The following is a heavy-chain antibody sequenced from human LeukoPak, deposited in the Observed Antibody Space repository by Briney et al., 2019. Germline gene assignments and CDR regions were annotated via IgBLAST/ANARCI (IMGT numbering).Heavy chain of an antibody. Sequence: GGSLRLSCAASGFTFSSYNMNWVRQAPGKGLEWVSSISSSSSYIYYADSVKGRLTISRDNAKNSLYLQMNNLRAEDTAVYYCASNSYGAFDYWGQGTLVTVSS. CDR1: GFTFSSYN. V-gene: IGHV3-21*01. CDR3: ASNSYGAFDY. CDR2: ISSSSSYI. D-gene: IGHD5-18*01. J-gene: IGHJ4*02.